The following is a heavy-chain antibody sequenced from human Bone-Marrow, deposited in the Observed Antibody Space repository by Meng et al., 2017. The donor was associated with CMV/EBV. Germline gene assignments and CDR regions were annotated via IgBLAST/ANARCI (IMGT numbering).Heavy chain of an antibody. V-gene: IGHV4-61*01. CDR2: IYYSGST. Sequence: SETLSLTCTVSGGSVHSGNSYWSWIRQPPGKGLEWIGYIYYSGSTSYNPSLKSRVTIAVDTSKNQFSPKLRSVTAADTAVYYCGIWRNSYFDVWGRGTVVTASS. CDR3: GIWRNSYFDV. CDR1: GGSVHSGNSY. D-gene: IGHD3-3*01. J-gene: IGHJ2*01.